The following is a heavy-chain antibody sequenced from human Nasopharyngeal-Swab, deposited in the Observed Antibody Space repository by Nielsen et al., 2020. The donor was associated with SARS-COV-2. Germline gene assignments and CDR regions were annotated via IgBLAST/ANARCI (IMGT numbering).Heavy chain of an antibody. CDR2: IIPIFGTA. CDR3: ARDVPIYGSTPGYMDV. J-gene: IGHJ6*03. V-gene: IGHV1-69*13. D-gene: IGHD2-2*01. CDR1: GGTFSSYA. Sequence: SAQSSCKASGGTFSSYAISWVRQAPGQALEWMGGIIPIFGTANYAQKFQGRVTITADESTSTAYMELSSLRSEDTAVYYCARDVPIYGSTPGYMDVWGKGTTVTVSS.